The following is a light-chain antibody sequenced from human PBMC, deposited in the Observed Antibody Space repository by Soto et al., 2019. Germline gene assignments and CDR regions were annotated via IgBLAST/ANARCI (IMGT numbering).Light chain of an antibody. CDR3: QQANSFPLT. CDR2: AAS. CDR1: QGISSW. V-gene: IGKV1-12*01. Sequence: DIQMTQSPSSVSASVGDRVTITCRASQGISSWLAWYQQKPGKAPKLLIYAASSLQSGVPSRFSGSGSETYFTLTIRSQQHEDFETFDGQQANSFPLTFGGGTKGEI. J-gene: IGKJ4*01.